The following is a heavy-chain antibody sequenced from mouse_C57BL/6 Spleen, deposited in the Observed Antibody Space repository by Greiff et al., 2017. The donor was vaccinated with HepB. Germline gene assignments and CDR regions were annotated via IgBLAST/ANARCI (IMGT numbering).Heavy chain of an antibody. CDR1: GYTFTDYN. D-gene: IGHD2-2*01. V-gene: IGHV1-18*01. Sequence: EVQLQQSGPELVKPGASVKIPCKASGYTFTDYNMDWVKQSHGKSLEWIGDINPNNGGTIYNQKFKGKATLTVDKSSSTAYMELRSLTSEDTAVYYCARSYYGYDGHRGSYAMDYWGQGTSVTVSS. J-gene: IGHJ4*01. CDR2: INPNNGGT. CDR3: ARSYYGYDGHRGSYAMDY.